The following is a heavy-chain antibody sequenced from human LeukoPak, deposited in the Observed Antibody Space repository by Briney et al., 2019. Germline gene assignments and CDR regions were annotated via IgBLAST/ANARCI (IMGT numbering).Heavy chain of an antibody. D-gene: IGHD2-2*01. J-gene: IGHJ6*03. CDR3: ARVRCSSTSCWYYMDV. Sequence: ASVKVSCKASGYTFTGYYMHWVRQAPGQGLEWMGWINPNSGGTNYAQKFQGRVTMTRDMSISTAYMELSRLRSDDTAVYYCARVRCSSTSCWYYMDVWGKGTTVTVSS. V-gene: IGHV1-2*02. CDR2: INPNSGGT. CDR1: GYTFTGYY.